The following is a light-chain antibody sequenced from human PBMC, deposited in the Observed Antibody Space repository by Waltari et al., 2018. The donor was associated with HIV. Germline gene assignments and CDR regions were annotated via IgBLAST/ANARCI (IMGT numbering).Light chain of an antibody. CDR3: YSRDTSGIHFV. V-gene: IGLV3-10*01. Sequence: SYELTQPPSVSVSPGHTARITCSGDALPKKYAYWYQQKSGQAPILVIYDDTKRPSGIPERFSGSTSGTMATLTISGAQVEDEADYYCYSRDTSGIHFVFGTGTKVTVL. CDR1: ALPKKY. J-gene: IGLJ1*01. CDR2: DDT.